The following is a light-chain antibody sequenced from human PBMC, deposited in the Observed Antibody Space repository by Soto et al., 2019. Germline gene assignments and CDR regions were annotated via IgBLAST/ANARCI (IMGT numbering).Light chain of an antibody. CDR3: QQLWTYPFT. V-gene: IGKV1-9*01. J-gene: IGKJ4*01. CDR2: AAS. Sequence: DTQLTQSPSFLSASVGDRVTIACRASQDVSRSVGWYQQKPGTAPKLLISAASTLNSGVPSRFSGSGSGTEFTLTISSLQPEDFATYYCQQLWTYPFTFGGGTKVDIK. CDR1: QDVSRS.